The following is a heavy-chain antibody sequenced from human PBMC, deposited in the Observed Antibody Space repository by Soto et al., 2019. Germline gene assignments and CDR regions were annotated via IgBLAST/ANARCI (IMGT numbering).Heavy chain of an antibody. CDR1: GFTFSIYS. D-gene: IGHD4-17*01. V-gene: IGHV3-48*02. CDR2: ISSTSSTI. Sequence: EVQLVESGGGLVQPGGSLRLSCAVSGFTFSIYSMNWVRQAPGRGREWVSYISSTSSTIYYADSVKRRFTVSRDNGKTSLHLQMNSRRDEDPAVYYCARGKYGDYVGLDYWGQGTLVTVSS. CDR3: ARGKYGDYVGLDY. J-gene: IGHJ4*02.